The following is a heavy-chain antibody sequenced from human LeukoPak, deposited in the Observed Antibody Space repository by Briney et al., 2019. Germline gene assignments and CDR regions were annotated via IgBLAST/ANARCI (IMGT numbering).Heavy chain of an antibody. CDR2: ISGSGSST. D-gene: IGHD3-16*01. CDR3: AKDLGYDDVWGEGNLYDS. Sequence: GGSLRLSCAASGSTFSSYGMSWVRQAPGKGLEWVSVISGSGSSTSYADSVKGRFTISRDNSKSTLHLQMNSLRAEDTAVYYCAKDLGYDDVWGEGNLYDSWGQGTLVSVSS. J-gene: IGHJ4*02. V-gene: IGHV3-23*01. CDR1: GSTFSSYG.